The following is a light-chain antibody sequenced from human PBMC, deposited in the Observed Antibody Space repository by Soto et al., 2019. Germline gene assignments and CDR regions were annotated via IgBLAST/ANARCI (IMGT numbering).Light chain of an antibody. CDR2: EVN. V-gene: IGLV2-8*01. CDR1: TSDVGGYNF. J-gene: IGLJ1*01. CDR3: GSYTGSNNYV. Sequence: QSALTQPPSASGSPGQSVTISCAGTTSDVGGYNFVSWYQQHPGKAPKLIIYEVNTRPSGVPDRFSGSKSGNTASLTVSERQAEDEADYYCGSYTGSNNYVFGTGTKVTVL.